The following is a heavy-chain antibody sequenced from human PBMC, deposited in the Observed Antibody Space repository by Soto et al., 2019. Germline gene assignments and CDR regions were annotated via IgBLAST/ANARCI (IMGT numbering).Heavy chain of an antibody. Sequence: GGSLRLSCAASGFTFSSYAMHWVRQAPGKGLEWVAVISYDGSNKYYADSVKGRFTISRDNSKNXLYLXMNXLRXXDTAXXXXARDMYYYGSGATFDYWGQGTLVTVSS. V-gene: IGHV3-30-3*01. D-gene: IGHD3-10*01. J-gene: IGHJ4*02. CDR1: GFTFSSYA. CDR3: ARDMYYYGSGATFDY. CDR2: ISYDGSNK.